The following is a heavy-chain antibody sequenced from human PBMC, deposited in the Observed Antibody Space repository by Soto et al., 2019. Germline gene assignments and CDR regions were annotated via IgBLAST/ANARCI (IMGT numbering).Heavy chain of an antibody. Sequence: ASVKVSCKASGYTFTGYYMHWVRQAPGQGLEWMGWINPNSGGTNYAQKFQGWVTVTRDTSISTAYMELSRLRSDDTAVYYCARALFEYSSSSPSGMDVWGQGTTVTVSS. CDR2: INPNSGGT. V-gene: IGHV1-2*04. J-gene: IGHJ6*02. CDR3: ARALFEYSSSSPSGMDV. CDR1: GYTFTGYY. D-gene: IGHD6-6*01.